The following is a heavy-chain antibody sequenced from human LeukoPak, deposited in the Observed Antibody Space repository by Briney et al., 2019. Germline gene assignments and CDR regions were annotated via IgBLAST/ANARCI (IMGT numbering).Heavy chain of an antibody. Sequence: PSETLSLTCTVSGGSLSSYYFSWIRQSPGKGLEWIAYINYSGSASYNPSLKSRVTMSVDTSKQFSLSLSPVTAADTAVYYCARHNYDDYVFDIWGQGTKVTVSS. CDR1: GGSLSSYY. V-gene: IGHV4-59*08. J-gene: IGHJ3*02. CDR2: INYSGSA. D-gene: IGHD4-17*01. CDR3: ARHNYDDYVFDI.